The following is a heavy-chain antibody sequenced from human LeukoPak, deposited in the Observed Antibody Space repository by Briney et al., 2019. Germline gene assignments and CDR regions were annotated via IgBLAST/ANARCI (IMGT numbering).Heavy chain of an antibody. V-gene: IGHV3-30*18. CDR1: GFTFSSYG. CDR3: AKDRCRSGGSCYSSFDY. D-gene: IGHD2-15*01. CDR2: ISYDGSNK. Sequence: GGSLRLSCAASGFTFSSYGMHWVRQAPGKGLEWVAVISYDGSNKYYADSVKGRFTISRDNSKNTLYLQMNSLRAEDTAVYYCAKDRCRSGGSCYSSFDYWGQGTLVAVSS. J-gene: IGHJ4*02.